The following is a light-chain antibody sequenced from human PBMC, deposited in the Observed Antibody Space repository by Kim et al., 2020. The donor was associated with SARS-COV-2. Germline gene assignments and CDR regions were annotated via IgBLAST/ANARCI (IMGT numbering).Light chain of an antibody. CDR2: GAS. CDR1: QSVSSSY. CDR3: QQDYNLPMYT. V-gene: IGKV3D-7*01. Sequence: GERVTLSCRASQSVSSSYLTWYQQKPGQAPRLLIYGASTRATGIPARFSGSGSGTDFTLTISSLQPEDFAGYYCQQDYNLPMYTFGQGTKLEI. J-gene: IGKJ2*01.